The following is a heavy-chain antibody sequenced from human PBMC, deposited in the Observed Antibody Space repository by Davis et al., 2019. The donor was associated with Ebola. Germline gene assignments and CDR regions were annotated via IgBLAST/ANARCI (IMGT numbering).Heavy chain of an antibody. D-gene: IGHD6-13*01. V-gene: IGHV3-66*01. J-gene: IGHJ4*02. Sequence: PGGSLRLSCAASGFTFTSNYMSWVRQAPGKGLECVSLIYTGGTTYYADSVKGRFTISRDNSKNTLYLQMNSLRAEDTAVYYCVGSSQRVYFDYWGQGTLVTVSS. CDR3: VGSSQRVYFDY. CDR2: IYTGGTT. CDR1: GFTFTSNY.